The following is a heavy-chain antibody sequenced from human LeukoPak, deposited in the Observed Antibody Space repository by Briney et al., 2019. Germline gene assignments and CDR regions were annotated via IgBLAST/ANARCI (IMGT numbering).Heavy chain of an antibody. D-gene: IGHD1-26*01. J-gene: IGHJ3*02. CDR2: ISYDESFK. CDR1: GFTFSSYA. V-gene: IGHV3-30*04. Sequence: GGSLRLSCAASGFTFSSYAMHWVRQAPGKGLEWVALISYDESFKYYADSVKGRFTISRDSSNNALSLQMNSLRSDDTAVYYCASGRSSGTYYLAFHIWGHGTMVIVSS. CDR3: ASGRSSGTYYLAFHI.